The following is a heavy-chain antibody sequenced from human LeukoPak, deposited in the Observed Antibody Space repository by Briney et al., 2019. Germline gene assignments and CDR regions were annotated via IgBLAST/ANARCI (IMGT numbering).Heavy chain of an antibody. CDR1: GFTFSSYW. J-gene: IGHJ4*02. D-gene: IGHD3-9*01. Sequence: PGGSLRLSCAASGFTFSSYWMHWVRQAPGKGLVWVSRINSDGSSTSYADSVKGRFTISRDNAKNTLYLQMNSLRAEDTAVYYCAREKELRYFDTPFDYWGQGTLVTVSS. V-gene: IGHV3-74*01. CDR3: AREKELRYFDTPFDY. CDR2: INSDGSST.